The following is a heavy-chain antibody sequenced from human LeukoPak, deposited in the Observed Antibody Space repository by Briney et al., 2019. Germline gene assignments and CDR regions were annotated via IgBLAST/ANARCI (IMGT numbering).Heavy chain of an antibody. CDR3: VRDQGYISSWYYFDY. D-gene: IGHD6-13*01. CDR2: INPSGGST. J-gene: IGHJ4*02. V-gene: IGHV1-46*01. Sequence: GASVKVSCKASGYTFTSYYMHWVRQAPGQGLEWMGIINPSGGSTSYAQKFQGRVTMTRDTSTSTVYMELSSLRSEDTAVYFCVRDQGYISSWYYFDYWGQGTLVTVSS. CDR1: GYTFTSYY.